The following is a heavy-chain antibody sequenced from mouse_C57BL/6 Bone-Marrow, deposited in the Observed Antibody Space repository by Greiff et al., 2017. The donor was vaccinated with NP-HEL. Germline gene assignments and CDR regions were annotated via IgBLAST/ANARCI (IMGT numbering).Heavy chain of an antibody. V-gene: IGHV5-17*01. J-gene: IGHJ1*03. CDR1: GFTFSDYG. CDR2: ISSGSSTI. CDR3: ERPGGCYGYFDV. D-gene: IGHD3-1*01. Sequence: EVKLVEPGGGLVKPGGSLKLSCAASGFTFSDYGMHWVRQAPEKGLEWVAYISSGSSTIYYADTVKGRFTISRDNAKNTRFLQMTSLTSEDTAMYYCERPGGCYGYFDVWGTGTTVTVSS.